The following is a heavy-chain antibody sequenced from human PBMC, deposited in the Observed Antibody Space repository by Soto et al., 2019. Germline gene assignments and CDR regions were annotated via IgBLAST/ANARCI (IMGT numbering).Heavy chain of an antibody. CDR3: ARVHLGYCNSTSCDTYYFDN. V-gene: IGHV4-61*01. CDR2: IYFRGNP. CDR1: GGSGTSGHYY. J-gene: IGHJ4*02. Sequence: TLSLTCTVSGGSGTSGHYYWSWIRQPPGKGLEWIGFIYFRGNPNYNPSLKSRVTISVDTSKNQFTLRLSSVTAADTAIYYCARVHLGYCNSTSCDTYYFDNWGQGTLVTVSS. D-gene: IGHD2-2*01.